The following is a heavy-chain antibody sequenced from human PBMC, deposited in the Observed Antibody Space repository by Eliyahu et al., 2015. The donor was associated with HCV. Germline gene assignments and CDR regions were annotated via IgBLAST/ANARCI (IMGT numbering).Heavy chain of an antibody. Sequence: QVQLQESGPGLVKPSQTLSLTCPVSGXSIRSGGYYWSWIRQHPGKGLEWIGYIYYSGSTYYNPSLKSRVTISVDTSKNQFSLKLSSVTAADTAVYYCARLGIAAAGYGMDVWGQGTTVTVSS. CDR2: IYYSGST. CDR3: ARLGIAAAGYGMDV. CDR1: GXSIRSGGYY. D-gene: IGHD6-13*01. V-gene: IGHV4-31*03. J-gene: IGHJ6*02.